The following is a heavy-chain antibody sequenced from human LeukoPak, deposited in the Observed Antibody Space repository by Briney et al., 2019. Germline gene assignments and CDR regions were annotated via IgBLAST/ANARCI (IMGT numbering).Heavy chain of an antibody. CDR1: GDSVSNNSAA. Sequence: SQTLSLTCAISGDSVSNNSAAWNWIRQSPSRGLEWLGRTYYRSKWYNDYAVSVKSRITINPDTSKNQFSLQLNSVTPEDTAVYYCARGTMIVVPALFDYWGQGTLVTVSS. D-gene: IGHD3-22*01. CDR3: ARGTMIVVPALFDY. CDR2: TYYRSKWYN. V-gene: IGHV6-1*01. J-gene: IGHJ4*02.